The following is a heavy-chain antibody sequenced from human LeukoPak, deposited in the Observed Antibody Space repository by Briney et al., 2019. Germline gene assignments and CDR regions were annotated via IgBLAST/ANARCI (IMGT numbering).Heavy chain of an antibody. Sequence: GGSLRLSCAASGFTFNSYAMSWVRQAPGKGLEWVSASSGGSTYYADSVKGQFTISRDNSKNTLYLQMNSLRAEDTAVYYCAKDPVLSRPLGWFDPWGHGPLVTVSS. V-gene: IGHV3-23*01. CDR2: SSGGST. J-gene: IGHJ5*02. D-gene: IGHD1-14*01. CDR1: GFTFNSYA. CDR3: AKDPVLSRPLGWFDP.